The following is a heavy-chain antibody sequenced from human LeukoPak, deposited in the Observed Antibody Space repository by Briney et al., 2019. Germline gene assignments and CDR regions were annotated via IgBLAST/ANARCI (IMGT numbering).Heavy chain of an antibody. CDR3: ARLLAARTFDY. J-gene: IGHJ4*02. Sequence: SETLSLTCTVSGGSISSSSYYWGWIRQPPGKGLEWIGSIYYSGRTYYNPSLKSRVTISVDTSKNQFSLKLSSVTAADTAVYYCARLLAARTFDYWGQGTLVTVSS. V-gene: IGHV4-39*01. CDR1: GGSISSSSYY. D-gene: IGHD6-6*01. CDR2: IYYSGRT.